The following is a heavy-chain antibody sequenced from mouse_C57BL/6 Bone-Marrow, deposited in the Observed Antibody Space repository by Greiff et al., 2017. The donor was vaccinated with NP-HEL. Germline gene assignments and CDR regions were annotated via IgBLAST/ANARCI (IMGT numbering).Heavy chain of an antibody. V-gene: IGHV1-15*01. D-gene: IGHD1-1*01. J-gene: IGHJ1*03. CDR1: GYTFTDYE. Sequence: QVQLQQSGAELVRPGASVTLSCKASGYTFTDYEMHWVKQTPVHGLEWIGAIDPETGGTAYNQKFKGKAILTADKSSSTAYMELRGLTSEDSAVYYCTRGTEVDWYYEGWGTGTTVTVSS. CDR3: TRGTEVDWYYEG. CDR2: IDPETGGT.